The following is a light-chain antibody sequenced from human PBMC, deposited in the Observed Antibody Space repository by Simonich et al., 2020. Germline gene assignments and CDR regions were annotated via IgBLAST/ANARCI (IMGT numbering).Light chain of an antibody. J-gene: IGLJ3*02. V-gene: IGLV2-23*02. CDR3: CSYAGSSTLV. CDR2: DVS. CDR1: SSDVGGYNY. Sequence: QSALTQPASVSGSPGQSITISCTGTSSDVGGYNYVSWYQQHPGKAPKLMLYDVSKRPSGGSNRFSGSKSGNTASLTIAGLQAEDEADYYCCSYAGSSTLVFGGGTKLTVL.